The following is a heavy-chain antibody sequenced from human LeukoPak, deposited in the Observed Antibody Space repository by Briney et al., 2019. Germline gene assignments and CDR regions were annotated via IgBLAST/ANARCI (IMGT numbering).Heavy chain of an antibody. D-gene: IGHD1-26*01. V-gene: IGHV4-39*07. CDR3: ARVRWDLLLDY. Sequence: SETLSLTCTVSSGSISNSNYYWGWIRQPPGKGLEWIGSIFYSGSTNYNPSLKSRVTISVDTSKKQFSLKLSSVTAADTAVYYCARVRWDLLLDYWGQGILVTVSS. J-gene: IGHJ4*02. CDR1: SGSISNSNYY. CDR2: IFYSGST.